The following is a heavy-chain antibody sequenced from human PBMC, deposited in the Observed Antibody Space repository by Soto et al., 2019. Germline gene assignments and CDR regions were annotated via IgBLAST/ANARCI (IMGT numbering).Heavy chain of an antibody. CDR2: INHGGGT. CDR1: GGSLSGYY. D-gene: IGHD1-26*01. V-gene: IGHV4-34*01. Sequence: QVHLQQWGAGLLKPSETLSLTCAVSGGSLSGYYWSWIRQPPGRGLEWIGEINHGGGTNYNPSLKSRVTISVDPSKDQFSLKLTSVSVADSAVYFCARALLLDSDYWGQGALVTVSS. CDR3: ARALLLDSDY. J-gene: IGHJ4*02.